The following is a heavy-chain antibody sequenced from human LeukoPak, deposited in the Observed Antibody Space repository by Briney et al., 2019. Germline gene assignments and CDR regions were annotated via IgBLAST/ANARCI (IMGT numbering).Heavy chain of an antibody. V-gene: IGHV1-2*02. CDR2: INPNSGGT. Sequence: APVKVSCKASGYTFTGYYMHWVRQAPGQGLEWMGWINPNSGGTNFAQKFQGRVTMTRDTSISTAYMELSRLRSDDTAVYYCARSRSLWFGEVTYGMDVWGQGTTVTVSS. D-gene: IGHD3-10*01. CDR3: ARSRSLWFGEVTYGMDV. J-gene: IGHJ6*02. CDR1: GYTFTGYY.